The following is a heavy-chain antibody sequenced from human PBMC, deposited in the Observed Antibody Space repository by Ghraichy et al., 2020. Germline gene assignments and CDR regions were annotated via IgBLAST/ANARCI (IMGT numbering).Heavy chain of an antibody. CDR1: GFTFSSYA. CDR3: AKPLTSYSSSWDYYYYGMDV. Sequence: GGSLRLSCAASGFTFSSYAMSWVRQAPGKGLEWVSAISGSGGSTYYADSVKGQFTISRDNSKNTLYLQMNSLRVEDTAVYYCAKPLTSYSSSWDYYYYGMDVWGQGTTVTVSS. D-gene: IGHD6-13*01. CDR2: ISGSGGST. J-gene: IGHJ6*02. V-gene: IGHV3-23*01.